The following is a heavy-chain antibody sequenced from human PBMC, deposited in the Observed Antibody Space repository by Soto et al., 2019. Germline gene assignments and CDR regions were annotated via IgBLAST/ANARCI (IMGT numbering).Heavy chain of an antibody. CDR2: ITGRGDIT. V-gene: IGHV3-23*01. CDR3: XXXXXXXXXWYVDR. J-gene: IGHJ4*02. Sequence: EVQLLESGGGLVQPGGSLRLSCVASGFPLRNYAMSWVRQAPGKGLEWVSAITGRGDITFYVDSVKGRFTISRDDSKXXXXXXXXXXXXXXXXXXXXXXXXXXXXXWYVDRWGQGTLVTVSS. D-gene: IGHD6-13*01. CDR1: GFPLRNYA.